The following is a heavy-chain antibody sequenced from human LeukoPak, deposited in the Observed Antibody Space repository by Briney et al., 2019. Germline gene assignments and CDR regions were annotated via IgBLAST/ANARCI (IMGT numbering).Heavy chain of an antibody. D-gene: IGHD2-8*02. CDR2: ISNSGGTI. Sequence: GGSLRLSCAASGFTFSSFEMNWVRQAPGKGLEWISYISNSGGTIYYPDSVKGRFTISRDGAKNSLYLQMNSLRAEDTAVYYCARSWSRKAPFDYWGQGTLVTVSS. J-gene: IGHJ4*02. CDR1: GFTFSSFE. V-gene: IGHV3-48*03. CDR3: ARSWSRKAPFDY.